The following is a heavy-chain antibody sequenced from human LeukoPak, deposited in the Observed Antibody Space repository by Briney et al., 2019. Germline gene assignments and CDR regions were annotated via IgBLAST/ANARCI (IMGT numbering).Heavy chain of an antibody. Sequence: GGCLRLSCAASGFTFSSYLMSWVRQAPGKGLEWVAKIKEDGSEKDYVDSVKGRFTISRDNAKNSLSLEMNRLRVEDTAVYYCVRQAGVHWGQGTLVTVSS. CDR1: GFTFSSYL. J-gene: IGHJ4*02. V-gene: IGHV3-7*01. CDR2: IKEDGSEK. CDR3: VRQAGVH.